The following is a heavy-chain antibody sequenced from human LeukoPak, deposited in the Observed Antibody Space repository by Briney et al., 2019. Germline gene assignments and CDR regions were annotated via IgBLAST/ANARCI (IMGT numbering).Heavy chain of an antibody. CDR2: IRSKANSYAT. D-gene: IGHD3-9*01. V-gene: IGHV3-73*01. J-gene: IGHJ4*02. Sequence: GGSLRLSCAASGFTFSGSAMHWVRQASGKGLEWVGRIRSKANSYATAYAASVKGRFTISRDDSKNTAYLQMNSLRAEDTAVYYCAKDLQLRYFDWLLSLWGQGTLVTVSS. CDR1: GFTFSGSA. CDR3: AKDLQLRYFDWLLSL.